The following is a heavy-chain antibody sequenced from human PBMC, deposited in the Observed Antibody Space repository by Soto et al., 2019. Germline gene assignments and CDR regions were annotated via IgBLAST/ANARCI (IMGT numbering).Heavy chain of an antibody. CDR2: INAGNGNT. CDR1: GYTFTTYA. D-gene: IGHD3-9*01. V-gene: IGHV1-3*01. J-gene: IGHJ4*02. CDR3: ARASYDLLTGITSLSYFDY. Sequence: ASVKVSCKPSGYTFTTYAMHWVRQAPGQRLEWMGWINAGNGNTKYSHKFQGRVTISRDTSASTVYMELGSLISEDTAVYFCARASYDLLTGITSLSYFDYWGQGTLVTVSS.